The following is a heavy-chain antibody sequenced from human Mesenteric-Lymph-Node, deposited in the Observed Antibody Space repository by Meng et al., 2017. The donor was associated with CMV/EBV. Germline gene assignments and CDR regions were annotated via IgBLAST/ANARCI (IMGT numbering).Heavy chain of an antibody. J-gene: IGHJ4*02. CDR2: VWHRGDS. CDR1: GASITSNNW. V-gene: IGHV4-4*02. D-gene: IGHD2/OR15-2a*01. Sequence: GSLRLSCAVSGASITSNNWWTWVRQPPGKGLEWIGEVWHRGDSNYNPSLRSRLTISVDKSQNQFSLKLTSVTVADTAVYYCSTRTSTTKQLLAPFDSWGQGALVTVSS. CDR3: STRTSTTKQLLAPFDS.